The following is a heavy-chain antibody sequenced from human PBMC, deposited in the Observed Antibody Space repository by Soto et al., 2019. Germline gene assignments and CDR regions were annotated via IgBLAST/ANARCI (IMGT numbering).Heavy chain of an antibody. J-gene: IGHJ6*03. CDR1: GFSLSTSGVG. Sequence: QITLKESGPTLVKPTQTLTLTCTFSGFSLSTSGVGVGWIRQPPGKALEWLALIYWDDDKHDSPSLKSRLTITKDTSKNEVVLTMTNMDPVDTATYYCVHLSGHTKYYYYYYYMDVWGKWTTVTVSS. D-gene: IGHD6-19*01. CDR3: VHLSGHTKYYYYYYYMDV. V-gene: IGHV2-5*02. CDR2: IYWDDDK.